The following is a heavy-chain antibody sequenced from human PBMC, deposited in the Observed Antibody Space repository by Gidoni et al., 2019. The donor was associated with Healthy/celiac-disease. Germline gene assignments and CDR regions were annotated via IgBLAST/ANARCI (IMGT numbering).Heavy chain of an antibody. CDR2: IKSKTDGGTT. Sequence: EVQLVESGGGLVKPGGSLRLSCVASGFTFNNAWMSWVRQAPGKGLEWVGRIKSKTDGGTTDYAAPVKGSFIISRDDSKNTLYLQMNSLKTEDTGMYYCATSYIRRKRDGMDVWGQGTTVTVSS. J-gene: IGHJ6*02. CDR3: ATSYIRRKRDGMDV. CDR1: GFTFNNAW. V-gene: IGHV3-15*01. D-gene: IGHD3-10*01.